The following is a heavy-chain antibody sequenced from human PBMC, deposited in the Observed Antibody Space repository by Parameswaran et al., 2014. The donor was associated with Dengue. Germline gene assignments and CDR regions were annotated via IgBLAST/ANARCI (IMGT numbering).Heavy chain of an antibody. CDR3: ARDNGGTLVMDV. D-gene: IGHD7-27*01. V-gene: IGHV3-48*02. J-gene: IGHJ6*02. CDR2: ISSSSSTI. Sequence: KWIRQPPGKGLEWVSYISSSSSTIYYADSVKGRFTISRDNAKNSLYLQMNSLRDEDTAVYYCARDNGGTLVMDVWGQGDHRSPSP.